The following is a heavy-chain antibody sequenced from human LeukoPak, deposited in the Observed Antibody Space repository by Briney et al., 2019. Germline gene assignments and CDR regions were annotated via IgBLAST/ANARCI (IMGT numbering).Heavy chain of an antibody. CDR1: GYTFTGYY. D-gene: IGHD3-16*01. CDR2: INPSGGST. CDR3: ASTDYVWGSYTMGVSDY. J-gene: IGHJ4*02. V-gene: IGHV1-46*01. Sequence: ASVKVSCKASGYTFTGYYMHWVRQAPGQGLEWMGIINPSGGSTSYAQKFQGRVTMTRDTSTSTVYMELSSLRSEDTAVYYCASTDYVWGSYTMGVSDYWGQGTLVTVSS.